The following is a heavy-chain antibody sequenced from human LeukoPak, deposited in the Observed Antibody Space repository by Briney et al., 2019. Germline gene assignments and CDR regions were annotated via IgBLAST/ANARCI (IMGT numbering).Heavy chain of an antibody. V-gene: IGHV3-7*01. J-gene: IGHJ4*02. D-gene: IGHD2-2*01. CDR2: IKQDGSEE. CDR3: AREIISCSSSCYGFDY. CDR1: GFTFSSYW. Sequence: GGSLRLSCAASGFTFSSYWMSWVRQAPGKGLEWVANIKQDGSEEYYVDSVKGRFTISRDNAKNSLYLQMNSLRAEDTALYYCAREIISCSSSCYGFDYWGQGTLVTVSS.